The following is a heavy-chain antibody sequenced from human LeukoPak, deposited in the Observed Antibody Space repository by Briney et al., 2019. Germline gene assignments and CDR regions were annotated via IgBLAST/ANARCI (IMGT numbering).Heavy chain of an antibody. V-gene: IGHV4-59*08. Sequence: SETLSLTCTVSGGSISSYYWSWIRQPPGKGLEWIGYIYYSGSTNYNPSLKSRVTISVDTSKNQFSLKLSSVTAAGTAVYYCARHGYYERSHDAFDIWGQGTMVTVSS. CDR3: ARHGYYERSHDAFDI. CDR2: IYYSGST. D-gene: IGHD3-22*01. J-gene: IGHJ3*02. CDR1: GGSISSYY.